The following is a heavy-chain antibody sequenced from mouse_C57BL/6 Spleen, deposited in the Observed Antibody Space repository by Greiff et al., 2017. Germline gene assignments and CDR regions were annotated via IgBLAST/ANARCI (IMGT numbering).Heavy chain of an antibody. CDR2: IKPNNGAT. J-gene: IGHJ1*03. V-gene: IGHV1-18*01. CDR1: GYTFTDYN. Sequence: VQLKESGPELVKPGASVKIPCKASGYTFTDYNMDWVKQSHGQSLEWIGDIKPNNGATHYNQKFKGKATLTVDKSSSTAYMELRSLTSEDTAVYYRARGTGSDYYVWGTGTTVTVYS. CDR3: ARGTGSDYYV. D-gene: IGHD2-13*01.